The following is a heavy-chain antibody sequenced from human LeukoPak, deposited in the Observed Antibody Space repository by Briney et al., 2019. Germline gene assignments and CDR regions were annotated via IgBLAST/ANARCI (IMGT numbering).Heavy chain of an antibody. Sequence: GGSLRLSCVVSGFTFSSFGMHWVRQAPGKGLEWVAFIRYDGSQKYYADSVKGRFTISRDNSKNTMYLQMDSLRPDDAAVYYCTRDPRHFDSCGQGTLVTVSS. J-gene: IGHJ5*01. CDR3: TRDPRHFDS. V-gene: IGHV3-30*02. D-gene: IGHD6-6*01. CDR1: GFTFSSFG. CDR2: IRYDGSQK.